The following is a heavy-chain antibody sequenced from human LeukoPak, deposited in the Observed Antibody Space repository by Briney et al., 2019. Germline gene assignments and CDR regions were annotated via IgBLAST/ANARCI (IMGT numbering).Heavy chain of an antibody. D-gene: IGHD3-3*01. CDR2: IYTSGST. Sequence: PSETLSLTCTVSGGSISSYYWSWIRQPAGKGLEWIGRIYTSGSTNYNPSLKSRVTMSVDTSKNQFSLKLSSVTAADTAVYYCARSTIFGVVITFDCWGQGTLVTVSS. J-gene: IGHJ4*02. CDR3: ARSTIFGVVITFDC. CDR1: GGSISSYY. V-gene: IGHV4-4*07.